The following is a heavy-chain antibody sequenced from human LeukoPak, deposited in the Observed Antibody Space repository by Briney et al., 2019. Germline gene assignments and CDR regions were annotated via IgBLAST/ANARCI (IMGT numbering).Heavy chain of an antibody. J-gene: IGHJ4*02. CDR1: AFTFEDYT. V-gene: IGHV3-43*02. D-gene: IGHD3-10*01. CDR3: AKGLRSGTHYNTFDR. Sequence: PGGSLRLSCAASAFTFEDYTMHWVRHAPGKGLEWVSHISGKGDNTYYADSVKGRFTISRDNNRNSLYLQMNSLRTEDTALYYCAKGLRSGTHYNTFDRWGQGTLVTVSS. CDR2: ISGKGDNT.